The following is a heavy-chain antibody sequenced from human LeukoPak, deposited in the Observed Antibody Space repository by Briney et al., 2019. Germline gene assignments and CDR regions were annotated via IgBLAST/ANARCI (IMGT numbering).Heavy chain of an antibody. D-gene: IGHD3-3*01. CDR3: ARGSRFLEWDNWFDP. Sequence: ASVKVSCKASGGTFSSYAISWVRQAPGQGLEWMGGIILIFGTANYAQKFQGRVTITTDESTSTAYMELSSLRSEDTAVYYCARGSRFLEWDNWFDPWGQGTLVTVSS. V-gene: IGHV1-69*05. J-gene: IGHJ5*02. CDR1: GGTFSSYA. CDR2: IILIFGTA.